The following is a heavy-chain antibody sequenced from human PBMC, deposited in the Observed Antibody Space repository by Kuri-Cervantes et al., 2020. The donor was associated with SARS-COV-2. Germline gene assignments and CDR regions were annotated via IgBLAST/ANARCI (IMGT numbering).Heavy chain of an antibody. D-gene: IGHD2-15*01. J-gene: IGHJ4*02. CDR3: AKIGTQYCSAGSCYVDY. CDR2: ISGSGGST. CDR1: GFTFSSRS. Sequence: GGSLRLSCAASGFTFSSRSMNWVRQAPGKGLEWVSAISGSGGSTYYADSVKGRFTISRDNSKNTLYLQMNSLRAEDTAVYYCAKIGTQYCSAGSCYVDYWGQGTLVTVSS. V-gene: IGHV3-23*01.